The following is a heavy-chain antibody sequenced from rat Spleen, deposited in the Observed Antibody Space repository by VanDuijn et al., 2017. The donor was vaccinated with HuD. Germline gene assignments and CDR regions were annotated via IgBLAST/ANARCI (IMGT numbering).Heavy chain of an antibody. J-gene: IGHJ1*01. Sequence: EVQLVESDGGLVQPGGSLKLSCMASGFTFNDYWMTWIRQAPGKGLEWVASITNNGVSTYYPDSVKDRFTISRDNTESTLYLQMNSLRSEDTATYYCTTVVGDSYWYFDFWGPGTMVTVSS. V-gene: IGHV5-31*01. CDR3: TTVVGDSYWYFDF. D-gene: IGHD4-2*01. CDR2: ITNNGVST. CDR1: GFTFNDYW.